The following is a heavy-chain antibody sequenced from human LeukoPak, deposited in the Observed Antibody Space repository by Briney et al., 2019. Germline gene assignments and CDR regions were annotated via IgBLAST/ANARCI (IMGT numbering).Heavy chain of an antibody. CDR3: ATGNYDFWSGSHSCYFDY. D-gene: IGHD3-3*01. CDR2: FDPEDGET. V-gene: IGHV1-24*01. Sequence: ASVKVSCKVSRYTLTELSMHWVRQAPGKGLEWMGGFDPEDGETIYAQKFQGRVTMTEDTSTDTAYMELSSLRSEDTAVYYCATGNYDFWSGSHSCYFDYWGQGTLVTVSS. CDR1: RYTLTELS. J-gene: IGHJ4*02.